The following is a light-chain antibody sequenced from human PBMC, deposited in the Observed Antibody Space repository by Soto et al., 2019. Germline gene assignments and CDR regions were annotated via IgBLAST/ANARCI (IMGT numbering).Light chain of an antibody. CDR1: QDIHSF. CDR2: DAS. CDR3: QQRSVWPIT. J-gene: IGKJ5*01. Sequence: EIVLTQSPATLSLSPGERATLSCRASQDIHSFLAWYQQKPGQAPRLLISDASNRAAGISTRFSGSGSGTDFTLTISSLEAADFAVYYCQQRSVWPITFGQGTRLEIK. V-gene: IGKV3-11*01.